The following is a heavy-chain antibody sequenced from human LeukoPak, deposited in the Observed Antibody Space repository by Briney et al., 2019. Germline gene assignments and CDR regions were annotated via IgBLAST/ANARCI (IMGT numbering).Heavy chain of an antibody. CDR2: INHSGST. V-gene: IGHV4-34*01. CDR1: GGSFSGYY. D-gene: IGHD3-3*01. J-gene: IGHJ5*02. CDR3: ARGHRGYDFWSGYPQEYNWFDP. Sequence: SETLFLTCAVYGGSFSGYYWSWIRQPPGKGLEWIGEINHSGSTYYNPSLKSRVTISVDTSKNQFSLKLSSVTAADTAVYYCARGHRGYDFWSGYPQEYNWFDPWGQGTLVTVSS.